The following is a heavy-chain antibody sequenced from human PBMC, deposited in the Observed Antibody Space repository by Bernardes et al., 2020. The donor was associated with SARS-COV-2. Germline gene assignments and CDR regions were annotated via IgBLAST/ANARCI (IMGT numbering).Heavy chain of an antibody. V-gene: IGHV4-59*01. D-gene: IGHD2-15*01. J-gene: IGHJ4*02. CDR2: ISSSGST. Sequence: SETLSLTCTVSGVSIGSDYWSWIRQPPGKGLEWIVYISSSGSTKYSPSLESRVFISIDTSKNHFSLNVSSLTAADTAIYYCTKGGGPFEYWGQGALVTVSS. CDR3: TKGGGPFEY. CDR1: GVSIGSDY.